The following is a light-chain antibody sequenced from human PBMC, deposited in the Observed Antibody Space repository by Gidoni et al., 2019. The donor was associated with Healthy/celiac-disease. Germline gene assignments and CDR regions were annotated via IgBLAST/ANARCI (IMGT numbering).Light chain of an antibody. CDR1: QSVSSN. CDR3: QQYNSWPPA. CDR2: GAS. Sequence: DIVMTQSPSTLSVSPGDRATISCRASQSVSSNLDWYQQKPGKAPRLLIYGASSRPTGIPARFSGSGSGTEFTLTISSLQSEDFAVYYCQQYNSWPPAFGGGTKVDIK. V-gene: IGKV3-15*01. J-gene: IGKJ4*01.